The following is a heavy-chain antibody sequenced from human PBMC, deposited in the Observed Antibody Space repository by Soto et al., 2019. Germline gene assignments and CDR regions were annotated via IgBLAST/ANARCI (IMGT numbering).Heavy chain of an antibody. CDR2: IYYSGST. D-gene: IGHD5-18*01. V-gene: IGHV4-39*01. CDR3: ARQTLVLGIQLSAGELDY. CDR1: GGSISSSSYY. Sequence: SETLSLTCTVSGGSISSSSYYWGWIRQPPGKGLEWIGSIYYSGSTYYNPSLKSRVTISVDTSKNQFSLKLSSVTAADTAVYYCARQTLVLGIQLSAGELDYWGQGTLVTVSS. J-gene: IGHJ4*02.